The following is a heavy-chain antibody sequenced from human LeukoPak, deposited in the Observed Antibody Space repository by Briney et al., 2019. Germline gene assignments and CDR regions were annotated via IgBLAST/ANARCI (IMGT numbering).Heavy chain of an antibody. CDR1: GFTFSSYA. V-gene: IGHV3-30*01. CDR3: ARGGSITMWVDY. D-gene: IGHD3-10*02. J-gene: IGHJ4*02. CDR2: ISYDGSNK. Sequence: GGSLRLSCAASGFTFSSYAMHWVRQAPGKGLEWVAVISYDGSNKYYADSVKGRFTISRDNSKNTLYLQMNSLRAEDTAVYYCARGGSITMWVDYWGQGTLVTVSS.